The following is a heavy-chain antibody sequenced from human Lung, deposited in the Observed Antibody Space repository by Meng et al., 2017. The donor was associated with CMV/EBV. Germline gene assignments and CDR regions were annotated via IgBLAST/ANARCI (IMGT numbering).Heavy chain of an antibody. Sequence: GESXKISCTASGFTFDNYAMSWVRQAPGKGLEWVSVISGIGGNSYYAESVKGRFTVSRDNSKNTLYLHMNGLRADDTAVYYCAKAVVPVYYYYGMDVWGRGTXVTVSS. CDR3: AKAVVPVYYYYGMDV. D-gene: IGHD2-15*01. CDR2: ISGIGGNS. J-gene: IGHJ6*02. V-gene: IGHV3-23*01. CDR1: GFTFDNYA.